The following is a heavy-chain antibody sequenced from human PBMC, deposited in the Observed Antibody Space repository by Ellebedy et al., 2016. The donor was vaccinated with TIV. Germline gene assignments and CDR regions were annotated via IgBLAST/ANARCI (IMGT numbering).Heavy chain of an antibody. CDR3: ARGGGSDILTGLNY. CDR2: IRSKAYGGTT. Sequence: GESLKISCAASGFTFSSYEMNWVRQAPGKGLEWVGFIRSKAYGGTTEYAASVKGRFTISRDDSKSIAYLQMNSLRAEDTAVYYCARGGGSDILTGLNYWGQGTLVTVSS. CDR1: GFTFSSYE. D-gene: IGHD3-9*01. V-gene: IGHV3-49*04. J-gene: IGHJ4*02.